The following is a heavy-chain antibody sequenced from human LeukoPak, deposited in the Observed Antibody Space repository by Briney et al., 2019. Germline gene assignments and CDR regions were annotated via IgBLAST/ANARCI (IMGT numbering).Heavy chain of an antibody. CDR1: GFFSNSYW. CDR3: ARDRGMVGQFDP. CDR2: IKEDGSEK. Sequence: GGSLRLSCAAFGFFSNSYWMSWVRQAPGKGLEWVANIKEDGSEKNYADSVKGRFTISRDNAKNSLYLQMNSLRAEDTAVYYCARDRGMVGQFDPWGQGTLVTVSS. V-gene: IGHV3-7*01. D-gene: IGHD2-8*01. J-gene: IGHJ5*02.